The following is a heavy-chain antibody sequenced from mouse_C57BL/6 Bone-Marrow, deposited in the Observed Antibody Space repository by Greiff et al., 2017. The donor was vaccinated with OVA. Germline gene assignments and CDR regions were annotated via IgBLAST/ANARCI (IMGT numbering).Heavy chain of an antibody. CDR1: GYSITSDY. CDR2: ISYSGST. Sequence: EVKLQESGPGLAKPSQTLSLTCSVTGYSITSDYWNWIRKFPGNKLEYMGYISYSGSTYYNPSLKSRISITRHTSKNQYYLQLNSVTTEDTATYYCARSGSWDGYLWYFDVWGTGTTVTVSS. CDR3: ARSGSWDGYLWYFDV. J-gene: IGHJ1*03. D-gene: IGHD2-3*01. V-gene: IGHV3-8*01.